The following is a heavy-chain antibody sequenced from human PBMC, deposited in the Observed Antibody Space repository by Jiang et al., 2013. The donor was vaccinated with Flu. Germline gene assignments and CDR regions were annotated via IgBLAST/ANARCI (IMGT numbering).Heavy chain of an antibody. J-gene: IGHJ4*02. Sequence: KPTQTLTLTCTFSGLSLSTDEVGVGWIRQPPGKALEWLALIYWNDAKRYSPSLKSRLTITKDTSKNQVVLTMTNMDPVDTATYYCAHSHSDWRFGYWGQGTLVTVSS. CDR2: IYWNDAK. V-gene: IGHV2-5*01. CDR3: AHSHSDWRFGY. CDR1: GLSLSTDEVG. D-gene: IGHD1-1*01.